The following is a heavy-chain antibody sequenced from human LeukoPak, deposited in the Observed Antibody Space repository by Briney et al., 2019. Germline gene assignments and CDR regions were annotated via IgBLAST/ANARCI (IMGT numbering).Heavy chain of an antibody. CDR2: ISYDGSNK. V-gene: IGHV3-30-3*01. D-gene: IGHD3-22*01. CDR3: ARDRYYYDSSGYWGREEDYYYYGMDV. CDR1: GFSFSRSA. J-gene: IGHJ6*02. Sequence: PGGSLRLSCAASGFSFSRSAMHWVRQAPGKGLEWVAVISYDGSNKSYADPVKGRFTISRDNSKNTLYLQMNSLRAQDTAVYYCARDRYYYDSSGYWGREEDYYYYGMDVWGQGTTVTVSS.